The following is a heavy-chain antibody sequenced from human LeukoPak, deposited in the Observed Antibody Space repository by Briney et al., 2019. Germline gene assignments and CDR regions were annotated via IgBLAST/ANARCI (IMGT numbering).Heavy chain of an antibody. V-gene: IGHV3-49*04. J-gene: IGHJ4*02. CDR2: IRSKAYGGTT. CDR1: GFTFSSYA. CDR3: TRDRDVVVVAARFDY. Sequence: GGSLRLSCAASGFTFSSYAMSWVRQAPGKGLEWVGFIRSKAYGGTTEYAASVKGRFTISRDDSKSIAYLQMNGLKTEDTAVYYCTRDRDVVVVAARFDYWGQGTLVTVSS. D-gene: IGHD2-15*01.